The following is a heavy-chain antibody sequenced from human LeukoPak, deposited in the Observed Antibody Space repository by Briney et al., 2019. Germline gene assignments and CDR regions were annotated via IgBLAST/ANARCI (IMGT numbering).Heavy chain of an antibody. Sequence: SETLSLTCSVSGTSITPYSWSWIRQPPGRGLGWIGYFYTSGSTHQNPSLKSRVTMSIDASKNQFSLRLSSMTAADTAVYYCARHRAEMATITDDTFDMWGQGTMVTVSS. J-gene: IGHJ3*02. D-gene: IGHD5-24*01. CDR3: ARHRAEMATITDDTFDM. V-gene: IGHV4-4*09. CDR2: FYTSGST. CDR1: GTSITPYS.